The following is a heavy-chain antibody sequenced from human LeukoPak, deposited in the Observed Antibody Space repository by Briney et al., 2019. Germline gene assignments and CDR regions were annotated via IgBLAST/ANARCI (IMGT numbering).Heavy chain of an antibody. CDR1: GGTFSSYA. CDR3: AREGVMITFGPREVQNWFDP. CDR2: IIPILGIA. D-gene: IGHD3-16*01. V-gene: IGHV1-69*04. Sequence: SVKVSCKASGGTFSSYAISWVRQAPGQGLEWMGRIIPILGIANYAQKFQGRVTITADKSTSTAYMELISLRSEDTAVYYCAREGVMITFGPREVQNWFDPWGQGTLVTVSS. J-gene: IGHJ5*02.